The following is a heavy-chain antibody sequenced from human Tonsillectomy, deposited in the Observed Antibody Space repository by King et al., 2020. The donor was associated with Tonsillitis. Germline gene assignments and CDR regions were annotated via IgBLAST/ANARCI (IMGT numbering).Heavy chain of an antibody. J-gene: IGHJ5*02. D-gene: IGHD1-26*01. V-gene: IGHV4-39*01. CDR1: GGSISSSSYY. CDR3: ARWYATSADRWFDP. CDR2: IYYSGST. Sequence: QLQESGPGLVKPSETLSLTCIVSGGSISSSSYYWGWIRQPPGKGLEWIGTIYYSGSTYYNPSLKSRVTISVDTSRNQFSLRLSSVTPADTALYYCARWYATSADRWFDPWGQGTLVTVSS.